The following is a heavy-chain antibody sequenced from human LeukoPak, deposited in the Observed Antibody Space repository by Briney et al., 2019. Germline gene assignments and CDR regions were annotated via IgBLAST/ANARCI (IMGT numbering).Heavy chain of an antibody. V-gene: IGHV4-39*01. CDR3: ARNRPGKEQQLVRD. J-gene: IGHJ4*02. CDR1: GGSISSSSYY. D-gene: IGHD6-13*01. CDR2: IYYSGST. Sequence: PSETLSLTCTVSGGSISSSSYYWGWIRQPPGKGLEWIGSIYYSGSTYYNPSLKSRVTISVDTSKNQFSLKLSSVTAADTAVYYCARNRPGKEQQLVRDWGRGTLVTVSS.